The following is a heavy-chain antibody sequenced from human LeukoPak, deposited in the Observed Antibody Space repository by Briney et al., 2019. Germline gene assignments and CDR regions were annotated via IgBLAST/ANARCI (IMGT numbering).Heavy chain of an antibody. Sequence: SETLSLTCAVYGGSFSGYYWSWIRQPPGKGLEWIGEINHSGSTNYNPSLKSRVTISVDTSKNQFSLKLSSVTAADMAVYYCARRHSSGWYPAPGWGQGTLVTVSS. CDR3: ARRHSSGWYPAPG. CDR1: GGSFSGYY. J-gene: IGHJ4*02. D-gene: IGHD6-19*01. V-gene: IGHV4-34*01. CDR2: INHSGST.